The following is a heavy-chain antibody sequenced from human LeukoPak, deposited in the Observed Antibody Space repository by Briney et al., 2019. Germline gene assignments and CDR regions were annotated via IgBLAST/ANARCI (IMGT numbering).Heavy chain of an antibody. CDR1: GFTFSSYN. V-gene: IGHV3-53*01. D-gene: IGHD6-19*01. J-gene: IGHJ3*02. Sequence: PGGSLRLSCAASGFTFSSYNMNWVRQPPGKGLEWVSVIYSGGTIYYADSVKGRFTISRDNSKNTLFLQMNSLRVEDTAVYYCARDGRAVTSNMDAFDIWGQGTMVTVSS. CDR2: IYSGGTI. CDR3: ARDGRAVTSNMDAFDI.